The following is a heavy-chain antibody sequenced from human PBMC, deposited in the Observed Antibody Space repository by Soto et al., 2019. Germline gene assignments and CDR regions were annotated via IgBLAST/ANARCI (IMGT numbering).Heavy chain of an antibody. CDR2: INHSGST. CDR3: AARSLRFLEWFGPGENYYYYGMDV. V-gene: IGHV4-34*01. Sequence: SETLSLTCAVYGGSFSGYYWSWIRQPPGKGLEWIGEINHSGSTNYNPSFKSRVTISVDTSKNQFSLKLSSVTAAGTAVYYCAARSLRFLEWFGPGENYYYYGMDVWGQGTTVTVSS. J-gene: IGHJ6*02. D-gene: IGHD3-3*01. CDR1: GGSFSGYY.